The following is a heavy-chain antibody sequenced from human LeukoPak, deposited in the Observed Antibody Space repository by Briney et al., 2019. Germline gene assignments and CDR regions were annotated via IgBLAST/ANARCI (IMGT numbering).Heavy chain of an antibody. CDR1: GYTCTSYA. D-gene: IGHD3-10*01. CDR2: MNTNTWNP. J-gene: IGHJ6*03. V-gene: IGHV7-4-1*02. CDR3: ARPMVREEGTPNNNSMDV. Sequence: ASVKVSCKGSGYTCTSYAMNWVRQAPGQGLEWGGWMNTNTWNPRYTQGFTGRFVFFLDTSVSTAYLPISSLKAEDTAVYYCARPMVREEGTPNNNSMDVWGKGTTVTVSS.